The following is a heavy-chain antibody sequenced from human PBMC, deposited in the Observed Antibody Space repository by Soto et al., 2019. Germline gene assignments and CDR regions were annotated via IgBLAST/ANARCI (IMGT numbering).Heavy chain of an antibody. D-gene: IGHD1-26*01. J-gene: IGHJ4*02. CDR3: AIWEVGPSVFDY. V-gene: IGHV1-58*02. CDR2: IVVGSGNT. CDR1: GFTFTSSA. Sequence: GASVKVSCKASGFTFTSSAMQWVRQARGQRLEWIGWIVVGSGNTIYAQKFQGRVTMSRDTSTSTVYMELSSLRFEDTAVYYCAIWEVGPSVFDYWGQGTLVTVSS.